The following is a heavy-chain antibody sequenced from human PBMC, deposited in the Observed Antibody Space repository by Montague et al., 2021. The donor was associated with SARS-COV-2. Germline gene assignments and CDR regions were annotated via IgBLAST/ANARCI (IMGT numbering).Heavy chain of an antibody. CDR2: IEYSRST. CDR1: GYSISSGYY. Sequence: SETLSLTCIVSGYSISSGYYWGWVRQTPGKGLEWLGFIEYSRSTYYNPSLKTRVTMSLDTSKNQFSLKLTSVTAADTALYYCARDITLGMDVWGRGTTVTVSS. V-gene: IGHV4-38-2*02. J-gene: IGHJ6*02. CDR3: ARDITLGMDV.